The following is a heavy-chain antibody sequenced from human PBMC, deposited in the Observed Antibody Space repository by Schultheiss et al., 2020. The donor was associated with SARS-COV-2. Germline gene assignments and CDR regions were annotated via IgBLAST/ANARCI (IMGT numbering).Heavy chain of an antibody. V-gene: IGHV4-34*01. CDR2: INHSGST. CDR3: VRDDGGYFRTSWFDP. Sequence: SETLSLTCTVSSGSFSGYYWSWIRQPPGKGLEWIGEINHSGSTNYNPSLKSRVTMSVDTPKNQFSLKLSSVTAADTAVYYCVRDDGGYFRTSWFDPWGQGTLVTVSS. J-gene: IGHJ5*02. D-gene: IGHD3-22*01. CDR1: SGSFSGYY.